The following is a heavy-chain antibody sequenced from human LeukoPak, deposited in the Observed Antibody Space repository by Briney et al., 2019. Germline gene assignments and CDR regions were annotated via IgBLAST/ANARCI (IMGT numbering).Heavy chain of an antibody. CDR1: GYTFTSYG. Sequence: APVKVSCKASGYTFTSYGISWVRQAPGQGLEWMGWISAYNGNTNYAQKLQGRVTMTTDTSTSTAYMELRSLRSDDTAVYYCARAPRDIVVVVAATLLYWGQGTLVTVSS. D-gene: IGHD2-15*01. CDR2: ISAYNGNT. J-gene: IGHJ4*02. CDR3: ARAPRDIVVVVAATLLY. V-gene: IGHV1-18*01.